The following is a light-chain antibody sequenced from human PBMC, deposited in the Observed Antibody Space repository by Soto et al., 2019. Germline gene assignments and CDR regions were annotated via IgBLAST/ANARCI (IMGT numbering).Light chain of an antibody. J-gene: IGLJ2*01. CDR1: SSNIGHNY. CDR2: DNS. CDR3: GTWDSSLSAVV. V-gene: IGLV1-51*01. Sequence: QSVLTQPPPVSAAPGQKVTISCSGSSSNIGHNYVSWYQQLPGTAPKLLIYDNSRRPSGIPDRFSGSKSGTSATLGITGLQTGDEADYYCGTWDSSLSAVVFGGGTKLTVL.